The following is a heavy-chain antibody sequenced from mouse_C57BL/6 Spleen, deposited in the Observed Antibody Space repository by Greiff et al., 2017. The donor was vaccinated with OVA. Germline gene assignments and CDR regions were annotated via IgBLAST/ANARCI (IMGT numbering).Heavy chain of an antibody. CDR1: GFTFSSYG. J-gene: IGHJ4*01. Sequence: EVKLMESGGDLVKPGGSLKLSCAASGFTFSSYGMSWVRQTPDKRLEWVATISSGGSYTYYPDSVKGRFTISRDNAKNTLYLQMSSLKSEDTAMYYCARQGVYYDYDDGGYAMDYWGQGTSVTVSS. D-gene: IGHD2-4*01. CDR2: ISSGGSYT. CDR3: ARQGVYYDYDDGGYAMDY. V-gene: IGHV5-6*01.